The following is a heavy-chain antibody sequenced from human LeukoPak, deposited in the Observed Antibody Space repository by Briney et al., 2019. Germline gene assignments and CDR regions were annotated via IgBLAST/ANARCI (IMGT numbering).Heavy chain of an antibody. CDR2: ISSSSSYI. CDR1: GFTFSSYS. D-gene: IGHD3-22*01. CDR3: ARDSYYYDSSGTGTDY. Sequence: GGSLRLPCAASGFTFSSYSMNWVRQAPGKGLEWVSSISSSSSYIYYADSVKGRFTISRDNAKNSLYLQMNSLRAEDTAVYYCARDSYYYDSSGTGTDYWGQGTLVTVSS. J-gene: IGHJ4*02. V-gene: IGHV3-21*01.